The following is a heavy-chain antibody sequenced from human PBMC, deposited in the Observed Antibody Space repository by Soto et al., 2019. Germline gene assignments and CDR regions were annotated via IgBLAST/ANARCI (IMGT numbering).Heavy chain of an antibody. CDR2: FHSSGAT. CDR1: GASISSADYY. J-gene: IGHJ4*01. V-gene: IGHV4-30-4*01. CDR3: ASIWFGDFDY. D-gene: IGHD3-10*01. Sequence: QVQLQESGPGLVKPSQTLSLTCTVSGASISSADYYWSWIRQPPGKGLEWIGYFHSSGATYKDPSPKRRVTISVDTSKNQITRKLDSVTAADTAIYYCASIWFGDFDYWGHGTLVTISS.